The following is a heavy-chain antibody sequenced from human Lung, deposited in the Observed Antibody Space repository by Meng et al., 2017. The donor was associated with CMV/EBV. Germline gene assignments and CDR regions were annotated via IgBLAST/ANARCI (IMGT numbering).Heavy chain of an antibody. Sequence: SCAASGFTFSSYWMHWVRQAPGKGLVWVSRINSDGSSTSYADSVKGRFTISRDNAKNTLYLQMNSLRAEDTAVYYCARVWGDYDILTGYYYSYYYYGMDVXGQGXTVTVSS. CDR1: GFTFSSYW. CDR2: INSDGSST. D-gene: IGHD3-9*01. CDR3: ARVWGDYDILTGYYYSYYYYGMDV. V-gene: IGHV3-74*01. J-gene: IGHJ6*02.